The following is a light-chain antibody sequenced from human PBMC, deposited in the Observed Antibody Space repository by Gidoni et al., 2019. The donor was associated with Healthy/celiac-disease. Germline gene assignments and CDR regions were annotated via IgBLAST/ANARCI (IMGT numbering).Light chain of an antibody. Sequence: DIVMTQSPDSLAVSLGERATINCKSSKSVLYSSNNKNYLAWYQQKPEQPPKLLIYWASTRESGVPDRFSGSGSGTDFTLTISSLQAEDVAVYYCQQYYSTPPALTFGGGTKVEIK. V-gene: IGKV4-1*01. CDR1: KSVLYSSNNKNY. CDR3: QQYYSTPPALT. CDR2: WAS. J-gene: IGKJ4*01.